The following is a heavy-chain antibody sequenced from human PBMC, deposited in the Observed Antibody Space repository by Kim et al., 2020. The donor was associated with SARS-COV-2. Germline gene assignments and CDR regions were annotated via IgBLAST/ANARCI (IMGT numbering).Heavy chain of an antibody. CDR1: GGSISSSNW. CDR3: ARARSSSWHDAFDI. CDR2: IYHSGST. D-gene: IGHD6-13*01. V-gene: IGHV4-4*02. J-gene: IGHJ3*02. Sequence: SETLSLTCAVSGGSISSSNWWSWVRQPPGKGLEWIGEIYHSGSTNYNPSLKSRVTISVDKSKNQFSLKLSSVTAADTAVYYCARARSSSWHDAFDIWGQGTMVTVSS.